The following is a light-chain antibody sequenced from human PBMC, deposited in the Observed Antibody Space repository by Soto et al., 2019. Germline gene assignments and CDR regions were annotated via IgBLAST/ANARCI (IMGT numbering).Light chain of an antibody. CDR1: QSISGW. CDR2: DAS. CDR3: QQYHSYPWT. V-gene: IGKV1-5*01. J-gene: IGKJ1*01. Sequence: DMQMTQSRSTLSASVGCRVTVTFRASQSISGWLAWYQLKPGKAPKLLIYDASGLDSGVPSRFSGSASGTEFTLTISSLQPDDFATYYCQQYHSYPWTFGQGTKVDIK.